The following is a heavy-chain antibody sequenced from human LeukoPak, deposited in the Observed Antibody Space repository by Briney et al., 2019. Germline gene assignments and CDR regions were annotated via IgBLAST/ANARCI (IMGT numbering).Heavy chain of an antibody. CDR1: GGSISSSSYY. CDR2: IYYSGST. Sequence: PSETLSLTCTVSGGSISSSSYYWGWIRQPPGKGLEWIGSIYYSGSTYYNPSLKSRVPISVDTSKNQFSLKLSSVTAADTAVYYCASLFDWLPYLDYWGQGTLVTVSS. J-gene: IGHJ4*02. D-gene: IGHD3-9*01. V-gene: IGHV4-39*01. CDR3: ASLFDWLPYLDY.